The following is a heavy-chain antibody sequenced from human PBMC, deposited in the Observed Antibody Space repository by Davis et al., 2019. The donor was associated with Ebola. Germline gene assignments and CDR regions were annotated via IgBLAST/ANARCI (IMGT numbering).Heavy chain of an antibody. J-gene: IGHJ4*02. CDR3: ARGDYGDLSFDY. CDR1: GGSISSYY. Sequence: MPSETLSLTCTVSGGSISSYYWSWIRQPPGEGLEWIGYIYYSGSTNYNPSLKSRVTISVDTSKNQFSLKLSSVTAADTAVYYCARGDYGDLSFDYWGQGTLVTVSS. D-gene: IGHD4-17*01. V-gene: IGHV4-59*01. CDR2: IYYSGST.